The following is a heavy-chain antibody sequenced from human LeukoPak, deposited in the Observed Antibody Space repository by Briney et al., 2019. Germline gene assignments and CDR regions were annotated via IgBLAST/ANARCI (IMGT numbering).Heavy chain of an antibody. J-gene: IGHJ4*02. D-gene: IGHD6-13*01. CDR1: GFTVSSNS. Sequence: GGSLRLSCAASGFTVSSNSMSWVRQAPGKGLEWVSVIYSGGSTYYADSVKGRYTISRDNSKNTLYLQMNSLRVEDTAAYYCARTRIAAAGQDYWGQGTLVTVSS. CDR2: IYSGGST. V-gene: IGHV3-66*01. CDR3: ARTRIAAAGQDY.